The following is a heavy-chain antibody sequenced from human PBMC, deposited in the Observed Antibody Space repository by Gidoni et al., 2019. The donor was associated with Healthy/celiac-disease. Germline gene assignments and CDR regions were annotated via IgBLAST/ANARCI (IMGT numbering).Heavy chain of an antibody. CDR3: AREDCSSTSCYNQGAFDI. Sequence: QVQLVESGGGVVQPGMSLRLSCAASGFTFSSYGVHWVRQSPGKGLGWVAVIWYDGSNKYYADSVKGRFTISRDNSKNTLYLQMNSLRAEDTAVYYCAREDCSSTSCYNQGAFDIWGQGTMVTVSS. CDR1: GFTFSSYG. V-gene: IGHV3-33*01. J-gene: IGHJ3*02. CDR2: IWYDGSNK. D-gene: IGHD2-2*02.